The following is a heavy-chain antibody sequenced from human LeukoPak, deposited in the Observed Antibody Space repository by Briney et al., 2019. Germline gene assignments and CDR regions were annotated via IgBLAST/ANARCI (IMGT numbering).Heavy chain of an antibody. D-gene: IGHD3-10*01. CDR3: VMVRGVSFDY. V-gene: IGHV3-48*02. Sequence: PGGSRRLSCAASGFSFSGYNMNWARQAPGKGLEWVSYISSGTTVYYADSVKGRFTISRDNAKNSLYLQMNSLRDEDTAVYYCVMVRGVSFDYWGQGTLVTVSS. CDR1: GFSFSGYN. J-gene: IGHJ4*02. CDR2: ISSGTTV.